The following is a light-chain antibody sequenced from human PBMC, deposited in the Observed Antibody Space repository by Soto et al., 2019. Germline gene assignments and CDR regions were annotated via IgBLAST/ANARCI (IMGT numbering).Light chain of an antibody. CDR3: QQYNNWPT. V-gene: IGKV3D-15*01. J-gene: IGKJ1*01. Sequence: EIVLTQSPGTLSLSPGERAALSCRASQSLSSSNLAWYQQKPGQAPRLLIYGASSRATGIPDRFSGSGSGTKFTLTISSLQSEDFAVYYCQQYNNWPTFGQGTKVDIK. CDR2: GAS. CDR1: QSLSSSN.